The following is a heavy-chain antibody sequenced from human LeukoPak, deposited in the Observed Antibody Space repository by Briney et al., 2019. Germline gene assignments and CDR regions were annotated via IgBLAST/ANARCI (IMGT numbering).Heavy chain of an antibody. CDR3: ARLIGSSSWYLATYFDY. CDR1: GGSISSSSYY. V-gene: IGHV4-39*01. Sequence: SETLSLTRTVSGGSISSSSYYWGWIRQPPGKGLEWIGSIYYSGSTYYNPSLKSRVTISVDTSKNQFSLKLSSVTAADTAVYYCARLIGSSSWYLATYFDYWGQGTLVTVSS. CDR2: IYYSGST. J-gene: IGHJ4*02. D-gene: IGHD6-13*01.